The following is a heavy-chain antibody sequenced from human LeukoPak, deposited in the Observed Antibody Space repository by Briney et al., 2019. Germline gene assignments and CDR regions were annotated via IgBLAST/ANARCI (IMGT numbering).Heavy chain of an antibody. J-gene: IGHJ4*02. CDR2: IYYSGST. V-gene: IGHV4-59*01. CDR3: ARWSGGSYYGRENYFDY. CDR1: GGSISSYY. Sequence: SETLSLTCTVSGGSISSYYWSWIRQPPGKGLKWIGYIYYSGSTNYNPSLKSRVTISVDTSKNQFSLKLSSVTAADTAVYYCARWSGGSYYGRENYFDYWGQGTLVTVSS. D-gene: IGHD1-26*01.